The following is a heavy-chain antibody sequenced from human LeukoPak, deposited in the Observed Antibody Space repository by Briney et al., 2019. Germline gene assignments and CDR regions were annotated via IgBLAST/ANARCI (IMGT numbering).Heavy chain of an antibody. D-gene: IGHD3-16*01. CDR3: ARDLGDGEYFFDF. J-gene: IGHJ4*02. Sequence: GGSLRLSCEASGLNFNSHTMGWVRQAPGKGLEWISSITSGSTTIYYGDSVRGRFTVSRDNAKNYLYLQMNSMMVADTAVYFCARDLGDGEYFFDFWGQGTLVSVSS. V-gene: IGHV3-48*04. CDR2: ITSGSTTI. CDR1: GLNFNSHT.